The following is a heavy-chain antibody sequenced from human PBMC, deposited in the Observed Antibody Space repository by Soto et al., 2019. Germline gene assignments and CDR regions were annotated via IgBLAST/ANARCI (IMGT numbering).Heavy chain of an antibody. D-gene: IGHD2-2*02. J-gene: IGHJ3*02. Sequence: SETLSLTCTVSGGSISSGGYYWSWIRQHPGKGLEWIGYIYYSGSTYYNPSLKSRVTISVDTSKNQFSLKLSSVTAADTAVYYCARVGVVPAAIQRAAFGIWGQGTMVTVSS. V-gene: IGHV4-31*03. CDR2: IYYSGST. CDR3: ARVGVVPAAIQRAAFGI. CDR1: GGSISSGGYY.